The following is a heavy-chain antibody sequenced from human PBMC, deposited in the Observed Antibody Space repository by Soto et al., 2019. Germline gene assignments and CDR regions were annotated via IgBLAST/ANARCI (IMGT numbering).Heavy chain of an antibody. CDR3: AKYGIAVAGYYP. V-gene: IGHV3-74*01. D-gene: IGHD6-19*01. Sequence: GGSLRLSCAASGFTFSSYWMHWVRQAPGKGLVWVSRINSDGSSTSYADSVKGRFTISRDNAKNTLYLQMNSLRAEDTAVYYCAKYGIAVAGYYPWGQGTLVTVSS. CDR1: GFTFSSYW. J-gene: IGHJ5*02. CDR2: INSDGSST.